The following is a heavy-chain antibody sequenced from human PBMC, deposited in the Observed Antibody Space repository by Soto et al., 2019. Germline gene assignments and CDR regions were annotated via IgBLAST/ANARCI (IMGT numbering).Heavy chain of an antibody. V-gene: IGHV1-2*02. CDR3: AAHLMAANLSFDY. CDR2: INPNSGGT. D-gene: IGHD1-26*01. Sequence: QVQLVQSGAEVKKPGASVKVSCKASGYTFTGYYMHWVRQAPGQGLEWMGWINPNSGGTNYAQKFKGRVIMTRDTAISTAYMELSRLRSDDTAVYYCAAHLMAANLSFDYWGQGTLVTVSS. CDR1: GYTFTGYY. J-gene: IGHJ4*02.